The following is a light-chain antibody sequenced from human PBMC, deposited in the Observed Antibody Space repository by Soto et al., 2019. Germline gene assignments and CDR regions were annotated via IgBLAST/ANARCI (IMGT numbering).Light chain of an antibody. CDR1: SSDIGGYNY. CDR2: AVS. Sequence: QSALTQPASVSGSPGQSITISCTGTSSDIGGYNYVSWYQQHPGKAPKLMIYAVSNRPSGVSNRFSGSKSGNTASLTISGLQAEDEADYYCNSYTTSSTHVIFGGGTKLTVL. J-gene: IGLJ2*01. CDR3: NSYTTSSTHVI. V-gene: IGLV2-14*03.